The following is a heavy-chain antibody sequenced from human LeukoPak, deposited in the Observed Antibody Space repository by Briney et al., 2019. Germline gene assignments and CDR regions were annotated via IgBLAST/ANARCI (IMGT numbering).Heavy chain of an antibody. CDR2: ISYHGSNK. V-gene: IGHV3-30-3*01. D-gene: IGHD1-26*01. CDR1: RFTFSTHG. Sequence: GGSLRLSCAASRFTFSTHGMHWVRQAPGKGLEWVAVISYHGSNKHYADSVKGRFTISRDNSKNSLYLQMHSLRPEDTAVYYCARAYSGSFYEAFDFWGQGIMVTVSS. J-gene: IGHJ3*01. CDR3: ARAYSGSFYEAFDF.